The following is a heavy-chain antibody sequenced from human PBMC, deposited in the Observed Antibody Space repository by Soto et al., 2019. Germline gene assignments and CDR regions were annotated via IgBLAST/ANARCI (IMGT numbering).Heavy chain of an antibody. Sequence: QVQLVQSGAEVKKPGSSVKVSCQASGGSFSDYAISWVRQAPGQGLEWMGGIIPMLGIADNAQKFQGRVIITADEYTSTVYMELSSLRSEDTAVYYCATDGDYYDSSGFQRDYHYYGMDVWGQGTTVTVAS. CDR3: ATDGDYYDSSGFQRDYHYYGMDV. J-gene: IGHJ6*02. CDR2: IIPMLGIA. CDR1: GGSFSDYA. V-gene: IGHV1-69*01. D-gene: IGHD3-22*01.